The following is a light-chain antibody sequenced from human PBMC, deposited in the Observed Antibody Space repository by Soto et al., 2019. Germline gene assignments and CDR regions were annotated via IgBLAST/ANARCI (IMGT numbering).Light chain of an antibody. Sequence: QSALTQPASVSGSPAQSIPISCTGTRSDVGGYYYVSWYQHHPGKAPKLMIYQVSNRPSGVSNRFSGSKSGNTASLTISGLQAEDEADYYCSSYTSSNTFYVFGTGTKVTVL. V-gene: IGLV2-14*01. CDR3: SSYTSSNTFYV. CDR1: RSDVGGYYY. CDR2: QVS. J-gene: IGLJ1*01.